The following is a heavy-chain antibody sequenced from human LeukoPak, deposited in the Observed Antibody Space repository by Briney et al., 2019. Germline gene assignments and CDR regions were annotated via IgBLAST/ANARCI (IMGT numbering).Heavy chain of an antibody. V-gene: IGHV4-4*09. D-gene: IGHD6-13*01. J-gene: IGHJ6*03. CDR2: IYTSGST. CDR3: ARHQRGYRSQRDGYYYYMDV. Sequence: SETLSLTCTVSGGSISSYYWSWIRQPPGKGLEWIGYIYTSGSTNYNPSLKSRVTISVDTSKNQFSLKLSSVTAADTAVYYCARHQRGYRSQRDGYYYYMDVWGKGTTVTVSS. CDR1: GGSISSYY.